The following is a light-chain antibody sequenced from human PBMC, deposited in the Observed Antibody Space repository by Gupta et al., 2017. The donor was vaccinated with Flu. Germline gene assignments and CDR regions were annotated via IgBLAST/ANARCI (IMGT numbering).Light chain of an antibody. CDR1: SMDVGKYTR. CDR3: SSSTSSRTYV. Sequence: SFTTSCTGTSMDVGKYTRASWYQQLPGQAPKLMRYEVSSRPSGVPERCSGSKPGTTGSLTMSGLQAEDEADVDCSSSTSSRTYVFGTGTKVTVL. J-gene: IGLJ1*01. CDR2: EVS. V-gene: IGLV2-18*02.